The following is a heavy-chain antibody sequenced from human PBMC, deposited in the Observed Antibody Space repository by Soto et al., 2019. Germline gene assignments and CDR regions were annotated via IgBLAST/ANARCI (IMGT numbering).Heavy chain of an antibody. V-gene: IGHV4-59*01. J-gene: IGHJ6*02. CDR1: GGSISSYY. D-gene: IGHD6-13*01. Sequence: SETLSLTCTVSGGSISSYYWSWIRQPPGKGLEWIGYIYYSGSTNYNPSLKSRVTISVDTSKNQFSLKLSSVTAADTAVYYCARDRGSSWYSDYYYGMDVWGQGTTVTVSS. CDR3: ARDRGSSWYSDYYYGMDV. CDR2: IYYSGST.